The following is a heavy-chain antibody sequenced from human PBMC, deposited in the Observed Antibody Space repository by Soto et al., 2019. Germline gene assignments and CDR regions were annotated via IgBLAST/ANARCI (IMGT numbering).Heavy chain of an antibody. D-gene: IGHD4-17*01. CDR3: ARPLDYGDYDHYGMDV. J-gene: IGHJ6*02. V-gene: IGHV3-21*01. CDR2: ISSSSSYI. Sequence: EVQLVESGGGLAKPGGSLRLSCAASGFTFSSYSMNWVRQAPGKGLEWVSSISSSSSYIYYADSVKGRFTISRDNAKNSLYLQMNSLRAEDTAVYYCARPLDYGDYDHYGMDVWGQGTTVTVSS. CDR1: GFTFSSYS.